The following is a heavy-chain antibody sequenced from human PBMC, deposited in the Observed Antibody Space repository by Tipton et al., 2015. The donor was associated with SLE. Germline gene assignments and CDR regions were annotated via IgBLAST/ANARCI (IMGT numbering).Heavy chain of an antibody. D-gene: IGHD6-25*01. CDR3: ARCGSAPCKLDY. CDR1: GYIFTRYS. V-gene: IGHV1-46*01. CDR2: VGGGSP. Sequence: QLVQSGAEVKKPGASVTVSCKTSGYIFTRYSMYWVRQAPGQGLEWMGTVGGGSPTYAQRFQGRVTMTRDTSTNTVHMEMTSLTYDDTAVYYCARCGSAPCKLDYWGQGTLVIVSS. J-gene: IGHJ4*02.